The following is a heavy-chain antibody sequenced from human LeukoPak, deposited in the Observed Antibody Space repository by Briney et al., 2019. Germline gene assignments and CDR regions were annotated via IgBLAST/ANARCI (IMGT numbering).Heavy chain of an antibody. CDR3: TRGSIAYYYMDV. Sequence: PSETLSLTCTVSGVSISYYYWSWIRQPPGKGLEWIGYIYYSGSTNYNPSLKSRVTISVDTSKNQFSLKLSSVTAADTAVYYCTRGSIAYYYMDVWGKGTTVTISS. V-gene: IGHV4-59*01. D-gene: IGHD3-22*01. CDR2: IYYSGST. J-gene: IGHJ6*03. CDR1: GVSISYYY.